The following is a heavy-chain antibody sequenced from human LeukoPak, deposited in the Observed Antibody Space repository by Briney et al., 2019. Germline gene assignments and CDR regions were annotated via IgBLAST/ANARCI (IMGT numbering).Heavy chain of an antibody. CDR2: ISSSSSTI. D-gene: IGHD6-19*01. V-gene: IGHV3-48*01. CDR1: GFTFSSYS. CDR3: ARTNSSGWYGVDWFDP. Sequence: PGGSLRLSCAASGFTFSSYSMNWVRQAPGKGLEWVSYISSSSSTIYYADSVKGRFTTSRDNAKNSLYLQMNSLRAEDTAVYYCARTNSSGWYGVDWFDPWGQGTLVTVSS. J-gene: IGHJ5*02.